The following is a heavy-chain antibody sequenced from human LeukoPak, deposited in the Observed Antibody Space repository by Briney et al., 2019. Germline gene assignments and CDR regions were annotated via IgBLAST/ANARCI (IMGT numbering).Heavy chain of an antibody. CDR3: AKRYYCDSTSCYGFDY. CDR1: GFTLSTYA. J-gene: IGHJ4*02. V-gene: IGHV3-23*01. Sequence: PGGSLRLSCAASGFTLSTYAMSWVRQAPGKGLEWVSAISGNGDSTYYADSVKGRFTISRDNSKNTLSLQMNSLGAEDTALYYCAKRYYCDSTSCYGFDYWGQGTLVTVSS. D-gene: IGHD2-2*01. CDR2: ISGNGDST.